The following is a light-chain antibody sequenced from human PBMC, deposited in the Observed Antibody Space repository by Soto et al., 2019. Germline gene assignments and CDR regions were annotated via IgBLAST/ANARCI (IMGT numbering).Light chain of an antibody. V-gene: IGKV3-20*01. CDR1: QSVSSRN. CDR3: LRYGDSPPAYT. CDR2: GAS. Sequence: EIVLTQSPGTVSLSPGERATLSCRASQSVSSRNLAWYRQKPSQAPSLLIFGASNTATGIPDRFSGSGSGTDFTLTISRMEPEDCAVYYCLRYGDSPPAYTFGQGTKLEIK. J-gene: IGKJ2*01.